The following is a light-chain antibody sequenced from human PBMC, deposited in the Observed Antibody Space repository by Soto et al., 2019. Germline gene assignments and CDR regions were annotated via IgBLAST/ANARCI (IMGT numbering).Light chain of an antibody. CDR1: SSNIGAGYD. CDR3: QSYDSSLSVL. J-gene: IGLJ2*01. Sequence: QSVLTQPPSDSGPPGQRVTIFCTGSSSNIGAGYDVHWYQQLPGTAPKLLIYGNSNRPSGVPDRFSGSKCGTSASLAITGLKAEDEADSYCQSYDSSLSVLFGGGTKLTVL. CDR2: GNS. V-gene: IGLV1-40*01.